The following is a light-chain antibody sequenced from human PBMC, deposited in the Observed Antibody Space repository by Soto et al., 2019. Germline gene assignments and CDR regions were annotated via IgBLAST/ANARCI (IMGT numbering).Light chain of an antibody. CDR1: SSDVGSYNL. V-gene: IGLV2-23*01. Sequence: QSALTQPASVSGSPGQSITISCTGTSSDVGSYNLVSWYQHHPGKAPKLMISEGGKRPSGVSNRFSGSKSGNTASLTISGLQAEDEADYYCCSYAGSSTLVFGGGTKLTVL. CDR3: CSYAGSSTLV. CDR2: EGG. J-gene: IGLJ2*01.